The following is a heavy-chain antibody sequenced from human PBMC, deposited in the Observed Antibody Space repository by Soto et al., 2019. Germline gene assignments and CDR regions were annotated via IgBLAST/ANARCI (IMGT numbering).Heavy chain of an antibody. J-gene: IGHJ4*02. D-gene: IGHD4-17*01. V-gene: IGHV4-59*01. CDR1: GGSISSYY. CDR2: IYYSGST. Sequence: KPSETLSLTCTVSGGSISSYYWSWIRQPPGKGLEWIGYIYYSGSTNYNPSLKSRVTISVDTSKNQFSLKLSSVTAADTAVYYCARMTSGLYGDYYFDYWGQGTLVTVS. CDR3: ARMTSGLYGDYYFDY.